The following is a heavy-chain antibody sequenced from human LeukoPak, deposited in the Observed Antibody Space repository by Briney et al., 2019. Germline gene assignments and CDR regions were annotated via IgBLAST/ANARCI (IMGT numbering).Heavy chain of an antibody. J-gene: IGHJ6*02. CDR3: ARDRRLRVRGASSVDYGMGV. V-gene: IGHV1-69*01. Sequence: SVKVSCKASGGTFSSYAISWVRQAPGQGLEWMGGIIPIFGTANYAQKFQGRVTITADESASTAYMELSSLRSEDTAVYYCARDRRLRVRGASSVDYGMGVWGQGTTVTVSS. D-gene: IGHD3-10*01. CDR2: IIPIFGTA. CDR1: GGTFSSYA.